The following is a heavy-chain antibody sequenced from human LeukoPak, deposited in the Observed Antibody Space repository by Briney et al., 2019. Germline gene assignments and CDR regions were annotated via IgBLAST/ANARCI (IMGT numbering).Heavy chain of an antibody. CDR2: INHSGST. Sequence: SETLSLTCAVYGGSFSGYYWSWIRQPPGKGLEWIGEINHSGSTNYNPSLKSRVTISVDTSKNQFSLKLSSVTAADTAVYYCARGGGVTMVRGVMRFDYWGQGTLVTVSS. J-gene: IGHJ4*02. D-gene: IGHD3-10*01. CDR3: ARGGGVTMVRGVMRFDY. V-gene: IGHV4-34*01. CDR1: GGSFSGYY.